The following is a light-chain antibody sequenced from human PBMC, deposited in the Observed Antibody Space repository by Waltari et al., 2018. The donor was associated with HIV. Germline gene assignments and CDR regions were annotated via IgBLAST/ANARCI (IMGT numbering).Light chain of an antibody. V-gene: IGKV3-11*01. CDR1: QSVSSY. CDR2: YAS. CDR3: QQRSNWPRT. J-gene: IGKJ1*01. Sequence: EIVLTQSPATLSLSPGEIAPLSCRASQSVSSYLAWYQQKPGQSPRLLIYYASNRATGFPARFSGSGSGTDFTLTISSLEAEDSAVYYCQQRSNWPRTFGQGTKVEVK.